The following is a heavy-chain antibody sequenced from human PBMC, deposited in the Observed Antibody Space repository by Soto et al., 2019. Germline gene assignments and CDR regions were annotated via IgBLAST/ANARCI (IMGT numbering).Heavy chain of an antibody. CDR1: GFSISTYA. Sequence: QVQLVESEGGGVQPGRSLRLSCAASGFSISTYALHWVRQAPGKGPEWVAIISYNGNNKHYADSVKGRFTISRDNSKNTVDLQMNSLRVEDTAMYYCARRSFPYSGSPLEPWSDALDIWGQGTMVTVSS. CDR2: ISYNGNNK. D-gene: IGHD1-26*01. CDR3: ARRSFPYSGSPLEPWSDALDI. J-gene: IGHJ3*02. V-gene: IGHV3-30*04.